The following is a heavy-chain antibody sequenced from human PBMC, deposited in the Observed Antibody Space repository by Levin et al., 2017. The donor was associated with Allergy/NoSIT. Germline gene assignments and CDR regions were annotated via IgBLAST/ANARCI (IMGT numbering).Heavy chain of an antibody. Sequence: GRSLRLSCAASGFSLGSYWMSWVRQAPGKRLEWVATINEHGTEKYYVDSMKGRFTISRDNAKNSLYIQMNSLRVDDTAVYYCARTYYYDANGYLYTFDIWGQGTMVTVSS. V-gene: IGHV3-7*01. CDR1: GFSLGSYW. J-gene: IGHJ3*02. D-gene: IGHD3-22*01. CDR3: ARTYYYDANGYLYTFDI. CDR2: INEHGTEK.